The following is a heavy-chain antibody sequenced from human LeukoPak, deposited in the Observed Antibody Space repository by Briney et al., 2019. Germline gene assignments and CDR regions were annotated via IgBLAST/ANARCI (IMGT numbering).Heavy chain of an antibody. J-gene: IGHJ4*02. V-gene: IGHV4-59*08. CDR1: GGSISSYY. Sequence: SETLSLTCTVSGGSISSYYWRWIRQPPGKGLEWIGYIYYSGSTNYNPSLKSRVTISVDTSKNQFSLKLSSVTAADTAVYYCARHGPSYSSGWYLPHYFDYWGQGTLVTVSS. CDR3: ARHGPSYSSGWYLPHYFDY. CDR2: IYYSGST. D-gene: IGHD6-19*01.